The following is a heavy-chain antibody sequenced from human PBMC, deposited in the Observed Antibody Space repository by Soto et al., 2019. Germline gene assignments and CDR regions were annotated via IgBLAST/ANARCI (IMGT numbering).Heavy chain of an antibody. CDR1: GFTFSSYA. V-gene: IGHV3-23*01. J-gene: IGHJ1*01. D-gene: IGHD6-19*01. CDR3: AKEAGYGSGWDPFAH. CDR2: ISGSGVST. Sequence: EVQLLESGGGLVQPGGSLRLSCVAFGFTFSSYAMSWVRQAPGKGLEWVSAISGSGVSTYYADSVKGRFTISRDNSKNTLDLQMDSLRAEDTAVYYCAKEAGYGSGWDPFAHWGDGSPVTVCS.